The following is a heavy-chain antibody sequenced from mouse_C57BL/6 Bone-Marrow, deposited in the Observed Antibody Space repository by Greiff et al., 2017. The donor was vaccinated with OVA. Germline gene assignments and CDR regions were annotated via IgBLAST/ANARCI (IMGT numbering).Heavy chain of an antibody. V-gene: IGHV1-61*01. CDR1: GYTFTSYW. D-gene: IGHD1-1*01. Sequence: VQLQQPGAELVRPGSSVKLSCKASGYTFTSYWMDWVKQRPGQGLEWIGNIYPSDSETHYNQKFKDKATLTVDKSSSTAYMQISSLTSEDSAVYYCARSYYGSRFAYWGQGTLVTVSA. J-gene: IGHJ3*01. CDR3: ARSYYGSRFAY. CDR2: IYPSDSET.